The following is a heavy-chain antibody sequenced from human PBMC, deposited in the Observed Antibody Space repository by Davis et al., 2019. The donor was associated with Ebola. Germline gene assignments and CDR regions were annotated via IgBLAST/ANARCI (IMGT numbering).Heavy chain of an antibody. J-gene: IGHJ5*02. CDR3: ARGKAVVGTGGWFDP. CDR1: GYTFTRYS. V-gene: IGHV7-4-1*02. Sequence: AASVKVSCKTSGYTFTRYSMNWVRQAPGQGLEWMGWINTNTGNPTYAQGFAGRFVFSLDTSVSTAYLQISSLKAEDTAVYYCARGKAVVGTGGWFDPWGQGTLVTVSS. CDR2: INTNTGNP. D-gene: IGHD6-19*01.